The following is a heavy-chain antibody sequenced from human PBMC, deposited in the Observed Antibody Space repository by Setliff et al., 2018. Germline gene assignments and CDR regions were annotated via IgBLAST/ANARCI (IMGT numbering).Heavy chain of an antibody. CDR3: ARGRGYSSTWYALPYFDC. J-gene: IGHJ4*02. CDR2: IQTSGT. V-gene: IGHV4-61*02. Sequence: SETLSLTCTVSGGSISSGNYYWSWIRQPAGKGLEWIGRIQTSGTNYNPSLKSRVTISVDTSKNLISLNLRSVIDADTAVFYCARGRGYSSTWYALPYFDCWGQGTLVTVSS. D-gene: IGHD6-13*01. CDR1: GGSISSGNYY.